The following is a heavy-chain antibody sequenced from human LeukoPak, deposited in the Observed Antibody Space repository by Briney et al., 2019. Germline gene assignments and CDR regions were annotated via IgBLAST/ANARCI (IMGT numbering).Heavy chain of an antibody. J-gene: IGHJ2*01. CDR3: AKGGYYDTSGYYAPDNWYFDL. CDR2: LNSDGSSA. D-gene: IGHD3-22*01. Sequence: TGGSLRLSCSASGFTFTSHWMHWVRQAPGKGLVWVSRLNSDGSSARYADSVKGRFTISRDNSKNTLFLQMNSLRAEDTAVYYCAKGGYYDTSGYYAPDNWYFDLWGRGTLVTVSS. CDR1: GFTFTSHW. V-gene: IGHV3-74*01.